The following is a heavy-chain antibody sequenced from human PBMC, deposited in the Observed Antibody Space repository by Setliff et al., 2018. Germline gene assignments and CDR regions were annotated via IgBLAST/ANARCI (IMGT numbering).Heavy chain of an antibody. D-gene: IGHD3-10*01. CDR2: ISHDGINQ. Sequence: GGSLRLSCAASGFTFRSYALHWVRQAPGKGLEWMAVISHDGINQYYADSVKGRLTISRDNSKNTLYLQMNSLRAEDTAVYYCAKATLWFGELGGWFDPWGQGTLVTVSS. V-gene: IGHV3-30*01. J-gene: IGHJ5*02. CDR1: GFTFRSYA. CDR3: AKATLWFGELGGWFDP.